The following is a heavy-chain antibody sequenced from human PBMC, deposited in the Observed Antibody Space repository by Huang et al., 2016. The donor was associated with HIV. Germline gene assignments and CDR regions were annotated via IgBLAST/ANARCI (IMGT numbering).Heavy chain of an antibody. CDR2: ISNDGRNN. D-gene: IGHD5-18*01. CDR1: GFPFNNHA. Sequence: QVQLVESGGGVVQPGRSLRLSCAASGFPFNNHAMHWVRQAPGKGLDRVAVISNDGRNNYYADSVKGRLTISRDSSKSTLFLHMTGLRTEDTAVYYCARAKDTWDAYDIWGQGTMVMVSS. J-gene: IGHJ3*02. CDR3: ARAKDTWDAYDI. V-gene: IGHV3-30*01.